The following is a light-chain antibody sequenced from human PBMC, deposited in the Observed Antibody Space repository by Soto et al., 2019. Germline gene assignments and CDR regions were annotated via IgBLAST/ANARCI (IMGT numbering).Light chain of an antibody. J-gene: IGLJ1*01. CDR2: DVS. CDR1: SSDVGAYNY. Sequence: QSALTQPASVSGSPGQSITISCTGTSSDVGAYNYDSWYQQYPGEAPKVIIYDVSHRPAGVSNRFSGSKSGNTASLTISGPQTQDEADYYCSSYTCATTYVFGTGTKVTVL. CDR3: SSYTCATTYV. V-gene: IGLV2-14*01.